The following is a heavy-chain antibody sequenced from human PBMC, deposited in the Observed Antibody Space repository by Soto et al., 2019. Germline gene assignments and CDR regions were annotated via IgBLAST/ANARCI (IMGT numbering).Heavy chain of an antibody. D-gene: IGHD6-19*01. V-gene: IGHV4-39*01. J-gene: IGHJ6*02. CDR3: ARLRGRIAVAGINLHYYGMDV. CDR1: DGSISSSSYY. CDR2: IYYSGST. Sequence: PSETLSLTCTVSDGSISSSSYYWGWIRQPPGKGLEWIGSIYYSGSTYYNPSLKSRVTISVDTSKNQFSLKLSSVTAADTAVYYCARLRGRIAVAGINLHYYGMDVWGQGTTVTVSS.